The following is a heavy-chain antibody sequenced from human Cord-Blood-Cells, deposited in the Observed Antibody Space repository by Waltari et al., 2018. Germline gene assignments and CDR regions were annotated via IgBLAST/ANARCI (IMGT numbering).Heavy chain of an antibody. Sequence: QVQLQQWGAGLLKPSETLSLTCAVYGGSFSGYCWSWIRQPPGKGLEWIGEINHSGSTNYNPALKSRVTISVNTSKSQFSLKLSSVTAADTAVYYCASYGSGSYRSWFDPWGQGTLVTVSS. J-gene: IGHJ5*02. CDR2: INHSGST. V-gene: IGHV4-34*01. CDR1: GGSFSGYC. D-gene: IGHD3-10*01. CDR3: ASYGSGSYRSWFDP.